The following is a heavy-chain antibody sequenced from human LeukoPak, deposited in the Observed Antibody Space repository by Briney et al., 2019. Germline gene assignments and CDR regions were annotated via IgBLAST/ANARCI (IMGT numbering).Heavy chain of an antibody. CDR2: ISGSGGST. D-gene: IGHD6-13*01. J-gene: IGHJ4*02. Sequence: GGSLRLSRAASGFTFSSYAMSWVRQAPGKGLEWVSAISGSGGSTYYADSVKGRFTISRDNSKNTLYLQMNSLRAEDTAVYYCAKDRAAAVVFDYWGQGTLVTVSS. V-gene: IGHV3-23*01. CDR1: GFTFSSYA. CDR3: AKDRAAAVVFDY.